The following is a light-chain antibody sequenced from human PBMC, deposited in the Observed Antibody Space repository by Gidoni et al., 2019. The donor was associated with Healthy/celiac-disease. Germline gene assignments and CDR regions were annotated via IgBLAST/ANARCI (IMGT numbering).Light chain of an antibody. Sequence: DIQITQSPSSLSASVGEGVPTTCRAGQAISNSLAWYQQKQGKAPKLLLYAASGLESGVPSRFRAIGSGPDYTLTFSSLQPEDFATYYGQPYYSTPFTFGPGTKVDIK. V-gene: IGKV1-NL1*01. CDR1: QAISNS. CDR3: QPYYSTPFT. CDR2: AAS. J-gene: IGKJ3*01.